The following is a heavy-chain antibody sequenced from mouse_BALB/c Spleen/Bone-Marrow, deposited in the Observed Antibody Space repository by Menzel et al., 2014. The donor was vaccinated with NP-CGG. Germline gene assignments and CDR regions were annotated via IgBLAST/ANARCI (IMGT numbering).Heavy chain of an antibody. D-gene: IGHD2-3*01. J-gene: IGHJ2*01. Sequence: QVQLQQSGAELVRPGASVKLSCKTSGYTFTSYWINWVKQRPGQGLEWIGNIYPSDNYTNYNQKFKDKATLTVDISSTTAYMQLSSPPSEDSAVYYCTRTYEYFDYWGQGTTLTVSS. V-gene: IGHV1-69*02. CDR1: GYTFTSYW. CDR2: IYPSDNYT. CDR3: TRTYEYFDY.